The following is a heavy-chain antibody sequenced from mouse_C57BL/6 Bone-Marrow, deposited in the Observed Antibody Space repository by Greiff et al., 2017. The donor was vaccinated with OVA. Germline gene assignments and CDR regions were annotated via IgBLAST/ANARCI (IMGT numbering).Heavy chain of an antibody. V-gene: IGHV1-9*01. CDR3: ARGLRRRYFDV. CDR2: ILPGSGST. J-gene: IGHJ1*03. CDR1: GYTFPGYW. D-gene: IGHD2-4*01. Sequence: QVQLQQSGAELMKPGASVKLSCKATGYTFPGYWIEWVKQRPGHGLEWIGEILPGSGSTNYNEKFKGKATFTADTSSNTAYMQLSSQTTEDSAIYYCARGLRRRYFDVWGTGTTVTVSS.